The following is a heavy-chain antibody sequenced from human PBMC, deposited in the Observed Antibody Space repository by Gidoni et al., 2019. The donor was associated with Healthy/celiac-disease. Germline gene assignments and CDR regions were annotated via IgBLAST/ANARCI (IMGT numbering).Heavy chain of an antibody. D-gene: IGHD5-12*01. J-gene: IGHJ3*02. CDR1: GGSFSGYY. Sequence: QVQLQQWGAGLLKPSETLSLTCAVHGGSFSGYYWSWIRQPPGKGVEWIGEINHSGSTNYNPSLKSRVTISVDTSKNQFSLKLSSVTAADTAVYYCARGMVEMATIYGPLIDAFDIWGQGTMVTVSS. V-gene: IGHV4-34*01. CDR2: INHSGST. CDR3: ARGMVEMATIYGPLIDAFDI.